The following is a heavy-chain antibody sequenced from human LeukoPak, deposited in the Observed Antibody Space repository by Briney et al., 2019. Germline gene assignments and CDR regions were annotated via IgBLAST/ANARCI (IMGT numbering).Heavy chain of an antibody. Sequence: SSETLSLTCTVSGGSISGYYWSWIRQPPGKGLEWIGYIYYSGSTNYNPSLKSRVTLSLDTSKNQFSLKLTSVTAADAAVYYCARLGGYYFDYWGQGTLVAVSS. D-gene: IGHD3-22*01. V-gene: IGHV4-59*01. CDR2: IYYSGST. J-gene: IGHJ4*02. CDR3: ARLGGYYFDY. CDR1: GGSISGYY.